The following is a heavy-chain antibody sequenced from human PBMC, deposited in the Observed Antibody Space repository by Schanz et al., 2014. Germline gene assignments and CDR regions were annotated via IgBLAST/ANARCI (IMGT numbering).Heavy chain of an antibody. CDR3: ARDTTWRLDL. V-gene: IGHV4-61*02. D-gene: IGHD1-1*01. CDR2: IYSRGSS. J-gene: IGHJ2*01. Sequence: QVQLQESGPGLVKPSQTLSLTCTVSGGSISSATYYWSWVRQPAGKGLEWIGRIYSRGSSTYNPSLKSRVPISISTSTNQFSLKLNSGTAADTAVYYCARDTTWRLDLWGRGTLVTVSA. CDR1: GGSISSATYY.